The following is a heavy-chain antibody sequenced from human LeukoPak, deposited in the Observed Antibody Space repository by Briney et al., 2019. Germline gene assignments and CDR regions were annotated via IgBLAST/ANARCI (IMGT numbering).Heavy chain of an antibody. CDR2: IHYSGRP. CDR3: ARFGVDYDMDV. D-gene: IGHD3-16*01. CDR1: GGSISGHY. Sequence: SETLSLTCTVSGGSISGHYWTWIRQPPGKGLEWIGQIHYSGRPDYNPSLKSRVTISVDTSKNQLPLKVTSVTGADTAVYYCARFGVDYDMDVWGQGTTVTVSS. J-gene: IGHJ6*02. V-gene: IGHV4-59*11.